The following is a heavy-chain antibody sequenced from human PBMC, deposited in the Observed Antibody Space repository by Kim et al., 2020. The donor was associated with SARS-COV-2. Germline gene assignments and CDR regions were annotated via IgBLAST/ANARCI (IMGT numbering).Heavy chain of an antibody. CDR1: GGSISSSSYY. CDR2: IYYSGST. Sequence: SETLSLTCTVSGGSISSSSYYWGWIRQPPGKGLGWIGSIYYSGSTYYNPSLKSRVTISVDTSKNQFSLKLSSVTAADTAVYYCARQSSGSLNFYDYGMDVWGQGTTVTVSS. D-gene: IGHD1-26*01. V-gene: IGHV4-39*01. J-gene: IGHJ6*02. CDR3: ARQSSGSLNFYDYGMDV.